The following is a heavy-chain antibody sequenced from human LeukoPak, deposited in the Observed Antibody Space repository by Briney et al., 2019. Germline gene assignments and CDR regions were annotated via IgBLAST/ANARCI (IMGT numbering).Heavy chain of an antibody. J-gene: IGHJ4*02. CDR1: GGSISSNNYS. D-gene: IGHD3-10*01. V-gene: IGHV4-39*01. CDR3: XRXXKEXFGELFSRLTSTPRYYFDY. CDR2: IYYGGST. Sequence: SETLSLTCTVSGGSISSNNYSWGWIRQPPGKGLEWIGSIYYGGSTYYNPSLKSRVTISVDTSKNQFSLKLSSVTAADTAVYYXXRXXKEXFGELFSRLTSTPRYYFDYWGQGTLVTVSS.